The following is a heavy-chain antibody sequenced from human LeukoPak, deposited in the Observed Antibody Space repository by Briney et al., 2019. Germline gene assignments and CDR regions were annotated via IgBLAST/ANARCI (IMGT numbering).Heavy chain of an antibody. D-gene: IGHD3-22*01. CDR3: ARALYYDSSGYYSSSYYYFQH. Sequence: ASVKVSCKASGYTFTGYYMHWVRQAPGQRLEWMGWINPNSGGTNYAQKFQGRVTMTRDTSISTAYMELSRLRSDDTAEYYCARALYYDSSGYYSSSYYYFQHWGQGTLVTVSS. CDR1: GYTFTGYY. J-gene: IGHJ1*01. V-gene: IGHV1-2*02. CDR2: INPNSGGT.